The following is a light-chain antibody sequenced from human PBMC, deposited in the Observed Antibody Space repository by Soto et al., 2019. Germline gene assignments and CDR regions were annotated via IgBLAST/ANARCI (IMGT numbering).Light chain of an antibody. J-gene: IGLJ2*01. Sequence: QSALTQPPSASGSPGQSVTISCTGTSSDVGGYNYVSWYPQHPGKAPQLMIYEVIKRHSGVPDRFSGSKSGNTASLTVSGLQADDEAEYYCGSYAGSNNLLFGGGTKGTVL. CDR2: EVI. CDR1: SSDVGGYNY. CDR3: GSYAGSNNLL. V-gene: IGLV2-8*01.